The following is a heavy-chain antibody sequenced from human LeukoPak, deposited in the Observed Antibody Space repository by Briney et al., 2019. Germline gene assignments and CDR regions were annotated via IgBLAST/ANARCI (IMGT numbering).Heavy chain of an antibody. J-gene: IGHJ4*02. Sequence: GGSLRLSCAPSGFPVSSNYITWVRQAPGKGLEWVAVIYTSDSTFYADSVKGRFTITRDNSKNTVYLQMNSLRAEDTAVYYCARVPVSSGWPYYFDYWGQGTLVTVSS. CDR2: IYTSDST. CDR3: ARVPVSSGWPYYFDY. CDR1: GFPVSSNY. D-gene: IGHD6-19*01. V-gene: IGHV3-53*01.